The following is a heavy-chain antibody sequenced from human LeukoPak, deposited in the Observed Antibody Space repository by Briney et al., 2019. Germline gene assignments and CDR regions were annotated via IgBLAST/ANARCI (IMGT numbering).Heavy chain of an antibody. CDR3: ASERIYRIVGASRDYYYGMDV. Sequence: GGSLRLSSAASGFTFSSYEMNWVRQAPGKWLEGVSYISSSGSTIYYADSVKGRFTISRDNAKNSLYLQMNSLRVEDTAVYYCASERIYRIVGASRDYYYGMDVWGQGTTVTVSS. CDR1: GFTFSSYE. CDR2: ISSSGSTI. D-gene: IGHD1-26*01. J-gene: IGHJ6*02. V-gene: IGHV3-48*03.